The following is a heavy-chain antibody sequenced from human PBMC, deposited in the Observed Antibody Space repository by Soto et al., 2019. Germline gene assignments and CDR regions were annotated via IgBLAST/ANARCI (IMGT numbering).Heavy chain of an antibody. D-gene: IGHD3-3*01. V-gene: IGHV3-30-3*01. Sequence: GGSLRLSCAASGFTFSSYAMHWVRQAPGKGLEWVAVISYDGSNKYYADSVKGRFTISRDNSKNTLYLQMNSLRAEDTAVYYCARGLGGFWSGYSANGYYYYGMDVWGQGTTVTVS. J-gene: IGHJ6*02. CDR2: ISYDGSNK. CDR1: GFTFSSYA. CDR3: ARGLGGFWSGYSANGYYYYGMDV.